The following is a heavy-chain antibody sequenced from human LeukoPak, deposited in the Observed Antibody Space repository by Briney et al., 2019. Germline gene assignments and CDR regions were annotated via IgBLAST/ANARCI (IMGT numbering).Heavy chain of an antibody. CDR3: ATSRGYCSSTSCRDDYYFDY. D-gene: IGHD2-2*01. J-gene: IGHJ4*02. CDR1: GYTFTSYS. Sequence: ASVKVSCKASGYTFTSYSMNWVRQAPGQGLKWMGWINPNSGGTNYAQKFQGRVTMTRDTSISTAYMELSRLRSDDTAVYYCATSRGYCSSTSCRDDYYFDYWGQGTLVTVSS. CDR2: INPNSGGT. V-gene: IGHV1-2*02.